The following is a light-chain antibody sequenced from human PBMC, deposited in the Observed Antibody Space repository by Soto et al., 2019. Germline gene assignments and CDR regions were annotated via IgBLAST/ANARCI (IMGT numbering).Light chain of an antibody. CDR3: LQHYTYLWT. CDR2: EAS. V-gene: IGKV1-9*01. Sequence: DIQLTQSPSLLSASIGDGVTITCRASHDISTFLAWYQQKPGKAPKLLIYEASTLQSGVPSRFSGSGSGTEFTLTISSLQPEDFATYYCLQHYTYLWTFGQGTKVDIK. CDR1: HDISTF. J-gene: IGKJ1*01.